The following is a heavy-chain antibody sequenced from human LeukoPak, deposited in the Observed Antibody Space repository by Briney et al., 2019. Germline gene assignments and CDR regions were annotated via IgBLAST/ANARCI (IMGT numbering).Heavy chain of an antibody. D-gene: IGHD5-18*01. V-gene: IGHV1-69*05. CDR1: GGTFSSYA. J-gene: IGHJ4*02. CDR2: ISPIFGTA. CDR3: AKSGGYSYGFGADYFDY. Sequence: SVKVSCKASGGTFSSYAISWVRQAPGQGLEWMGRISPIFGTANYAQKFQGRVTITTDESTSTAYMELSSLRSEDTAVYYCAKSGGYSYGFGADYFDYWGQGTLVTVSS.